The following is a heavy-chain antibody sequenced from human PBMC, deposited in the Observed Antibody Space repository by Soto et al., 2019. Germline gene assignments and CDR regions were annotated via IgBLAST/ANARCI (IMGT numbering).Heavy chain of an antibody. CDR1: GFTFSSYG. J-gene: IGHJ6*02. CDR2: ISYDGSNK. Sequence: GGSLRLSCAASGFTFSSYGMHWVRQAPGKGLEWVAVISYDGSNKYYADSVKGRFTISRDNSKNTLYLQMNSLRAEDTAVYYCAKDRRRSSGLYYYGMDVWGQGTTVTVSS. D-gene: IGHD6-19*01. CDR3: AKDRRRSSGLYYYGMDV. V-gene: IGHV3-30*18.